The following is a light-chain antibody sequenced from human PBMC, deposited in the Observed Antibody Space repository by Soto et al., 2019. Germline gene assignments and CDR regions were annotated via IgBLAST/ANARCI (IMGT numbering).Light chain of an antibody. V-gene: IGLV7-46*01. Sequence: QAVVTQEPSLTVSPGGTVTLTCGSSTGAVTSGHFPYWFQKRPGQAPRTLIYDTSNKHSWTPARFSGSLLGGKAALTLSGAQPEDEADSYCLLSYSGARLFGGGTKLTVL. CDR3: LLSYSGARL. CDR2: DTS. J-gene: IGLJ2*01. CDR1: TGAVTSGHF.